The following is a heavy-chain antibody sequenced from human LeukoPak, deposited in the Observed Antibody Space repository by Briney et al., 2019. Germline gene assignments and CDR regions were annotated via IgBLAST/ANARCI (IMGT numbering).Heavy chain of an antibody. J-gene: IGHJ4*02. V-gene: IGHV3-30*18. Sequence: VISSDGRNKHYADSVQGRFTISRDNSKNTLYLQMNSLRDEDTAVYYCAKGRQLRWELDDWGQGTLVTVSS. D-gene: IGHD1-26*01. CDR3: AKGRQLRWELDD. CDR2: ISSDGRNK.